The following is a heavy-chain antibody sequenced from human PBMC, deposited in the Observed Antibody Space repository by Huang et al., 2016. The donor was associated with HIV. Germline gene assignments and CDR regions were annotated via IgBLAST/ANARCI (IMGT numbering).Heavy chain of an antibody. Sequence: QVQLVESGAELKKPGASVRVSCKVSGYTVSELSVHWVRQAPEKGLGWGGGCDHEEGETIYAQRLQGRVTMTEDTSTDTAYMELSSLRPEDTAVYYCATSTPDVGAGVLRSAFDIWGQGTMVTVSS. CDR1: GYTVSELS. CDR2: CDHEEGET. CDR3: ATSTPDVGAGVLRSAFDI. D-gene: IGHD2-15*01. J-gene: IGHJ3*02. V-gene: IGHV1-24*01.